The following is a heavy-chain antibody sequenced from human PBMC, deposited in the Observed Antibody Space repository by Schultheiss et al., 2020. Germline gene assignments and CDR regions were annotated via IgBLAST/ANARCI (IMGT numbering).Heavy chain of an antibody. D-gene: IGHD3-16*02. V-gene: IGHV4-34*01. J-gene: IGHJ4*02. CDR1: GGSFSGYY. CDR3: ARVILHDYVWGSYRSFDY. Sequence: SETLSLTCAVYGGSFSGYYWSWIRQPPGKGLEWIGEINHSGSTNYNPSLKSRVTISVDTSKNQFSLKLSSVTAADTAVYYCARVILHDYVWGSYRSFDYWGQGPRVSV. CDR2: INHSGST.